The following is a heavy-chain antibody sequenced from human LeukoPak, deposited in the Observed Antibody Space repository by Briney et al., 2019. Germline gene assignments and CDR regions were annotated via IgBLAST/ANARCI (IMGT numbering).Heavy chain of an antibody. CDR1: GFTFSSHS. CDR3: ARGRFDY. J-gene: IGHJ4*02. CDR2: ISPSSSAI. Sequence: PGGSLRLSCAASGFTFSSHSVNCVRQAPGKGLEWISYISPSSSAIYYADSVKGRFTISRDNAKNSLYLQMNSLRDEDTAVYYCARGRFDYWGQGTLVTVSS. V-gene: IGHV3-48*02.